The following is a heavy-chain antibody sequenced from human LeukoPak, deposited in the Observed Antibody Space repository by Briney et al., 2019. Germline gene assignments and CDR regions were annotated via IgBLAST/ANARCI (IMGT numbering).Heavy chain of an antibody. V-gene: IGHV1-18*01. CDR1: GYTFTSYG. J-gene: IGHJ4*02. CDR3: AGVAGYYDFWSGYFTPTPFDY. Sequence: GASVKVSCKASGYTFTSYGISWVRQAPGQGLEWMGWISAYNGNTNYAQKLQGRVTMTTDTSTSTAYMELRSLRSDDTAVYYCAGVAGYYDFWSGYFTPTPFDYWGQGTLVTVSS. D-gene: IGHD3-3*01. CDR2: ISAYNGNT.